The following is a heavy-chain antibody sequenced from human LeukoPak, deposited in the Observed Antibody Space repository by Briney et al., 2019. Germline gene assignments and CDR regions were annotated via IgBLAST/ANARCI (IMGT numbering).Heavy chain of an antibody. CDR2: ISAYNGNT. CDR3: ARDKANYYDSRNAFDI. J-gene: IGHJ3*02. D-gene: IGHD3-22*01. V-gene: IGHV1-18*01. Sequence: ASVKVSCKASGYILITYGISWVRQAPGQGLEWMGWISAYNGNTNYAQKFQGRVTTTKDTSTSTAYVELRSLRSDETAVYYCARDKANYYDSRNAFDIWGQGTMVAVSS. CDR1: GYILITYG.